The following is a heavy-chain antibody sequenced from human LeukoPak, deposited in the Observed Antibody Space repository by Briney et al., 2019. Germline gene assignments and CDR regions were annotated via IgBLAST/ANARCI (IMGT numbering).Heavy chain of an antibody. Sequence: PSETLSLTCTVSGGSISSGSYYWSWIRQPAGKGLEWIGRIYTSGSTNYNPSLKSRVTISVDTSKNQFSLKLSSVTAADTAVYYCARDHGGGSGEWGQGTLVTVSS. J-gene: IGHJ4*02. CDR1: GGSISSGSYY. CDR3: ARDHGGGSGE. V-gene: IGHV4-61*02. D-gene: IGHD3-10*01. CDR2: IYTSGST.